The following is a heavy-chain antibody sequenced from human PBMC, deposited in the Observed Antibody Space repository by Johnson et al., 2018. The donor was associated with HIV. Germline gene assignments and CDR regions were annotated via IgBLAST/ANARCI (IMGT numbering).Heavy chain of an antibody. CDR2: ISNSGSSV. CDR3: ARGYSYEWRGELDAFDI. V-gene: IGHV3-11*01. J-gene: IGHJ3*02. D-gene: IGHD5-18*01. Sequence: QVQLVESGGGLVKPGGSLRLSCAASGFTFNDYYMSWIRQAPGKGLEWVSYISNSGSSVYYADSVKGRFTISRDNAKNSLNLQMNSLRAEDTAVYYCARGYSYEWRGELDAFDIWGQGTMVTVSS. CDR1: GFTFNDYY.